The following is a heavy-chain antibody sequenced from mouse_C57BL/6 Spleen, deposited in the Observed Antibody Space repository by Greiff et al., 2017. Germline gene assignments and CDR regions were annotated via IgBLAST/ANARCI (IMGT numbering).Heavy chain of an antibody. CDR3: TTKDYYGSLFAY. V-gene: IGHV14-4*01. CDR1: GFNIKDDY. D-gene: IGHD1-1*01. Sequence: VQLKESGAELVRPGASVKLSCTASGFNIKDDYMHWVKQRPEQGLEWIGWIDPENGDTEYASKFQGKATITADTSSNTAYLQLSSLTSEDTAVYYCTTKDYYGSLFAYWGQGTLVTVSA. J-gene: IGHJ3*01. CDR2: IDPENGDT.